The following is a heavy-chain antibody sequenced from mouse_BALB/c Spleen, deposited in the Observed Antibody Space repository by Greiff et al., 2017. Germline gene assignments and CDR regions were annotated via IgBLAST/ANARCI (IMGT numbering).Heavy chain of an antibody. CDR3: ARHPLYGYFDY. D-gene: IGHD2-10*02. J-gene: IGHJ2*01. CDR2: ISSGGGST. Sequence: EVQRVESGGGLVKPGGSLKLSCAASGFAFSSYDMSWVRQTPEKRLEWVAYISSGGGSTYYPDTVKGRFTISRDNAKNTLYLQMSSLKSEDTAMYYCARHPLYGYFDYWGQGTTLTVSS. CDR1: GFAFSSYD. V-gene: IGHV5-12-1*01.